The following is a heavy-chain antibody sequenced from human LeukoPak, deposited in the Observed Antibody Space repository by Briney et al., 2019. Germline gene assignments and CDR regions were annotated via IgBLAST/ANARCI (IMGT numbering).Heavy chain of an antibody. D-gene: IGHD2-21*02. CDR1: GYTFTSYG. CDR2: ISAYNGNT. V-gene: IGHV1-18*01. Sequence: GASVKVSCKASGYTFTSYGISWVRQAPGQGLEWMGWISAYNGNTNYAQKFQGRVTITADKSTSTAYMELSSLRSEDTAVYYCARSVVVTALNWFDPWGQGTLVTVSS. J-gene: IGHJ5*02. CDR3: ARSVVVTALNWFDP.